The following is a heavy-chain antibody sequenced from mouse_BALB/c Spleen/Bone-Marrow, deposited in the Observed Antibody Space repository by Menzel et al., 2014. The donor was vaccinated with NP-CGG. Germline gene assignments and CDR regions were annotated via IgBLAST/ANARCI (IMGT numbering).Heavy chain of an antibody. CDR2: IDPANGNT. CDR3: ASYYYGSSLFAY. D-gene: IGHD1-1*01. CDR1: GFNIKDTY. V-gene: IGHV14-3*02. J-gene: IGHJ3*01. Sequence: EVKLVESGAELVKPGASVKLSCTASGFNIKDTYMHWVKQRPKQGLEWIGRIDPANGNTKYDPKFQGKATITADTSSNTAYLQLSSLTSEDTAVYYCASYYYGSSLFAYWGQGTLVTVS.